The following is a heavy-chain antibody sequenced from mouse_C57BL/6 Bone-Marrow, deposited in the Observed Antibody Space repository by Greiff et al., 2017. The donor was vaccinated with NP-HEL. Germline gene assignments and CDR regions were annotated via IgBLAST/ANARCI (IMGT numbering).Heavy chain of an antibody. CDR1: GFSFNTYA. CDR2: IRSKSNNYAT. J-gene: IGHJ3*01. CDR3: VRQKGYSALFAY. D-gene: IGHD2-12*01. Sequence: EVKLMESGGGLVQPKGSLKLSCAASGFSFNTYAMNWVRQAPGKGLEWVARIRSKSNNYATYYADSVKDRFTISRDDSESMLYLQMNNLKTEDTAMYYCVRQKGYSALFAYWGQGTLVTVSA. V-gene: IGHV10-1*01.